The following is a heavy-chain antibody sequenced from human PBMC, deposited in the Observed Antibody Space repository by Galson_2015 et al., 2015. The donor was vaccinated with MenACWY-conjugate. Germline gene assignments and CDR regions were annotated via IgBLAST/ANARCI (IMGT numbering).Heavy chain of an antibody. V-gene: IGHV3-73*01. CDR1: GFLFRGPA. CDR2: VGTQGNGFAA. J-gene: IGHJ5*02. CDR3: TRDAGDYNWFDP. Sequence: LGPFRAASGFLFRGPALPWGPPAFREGVGWVGPVGTQGNGFAATYGSSVGGRGFIFRDGSMKPAFLQMNSLKTEDTAVYYCTRDAGDYNWFDPWGQGALVTVSS. D-gene: IGHD4-17*01.